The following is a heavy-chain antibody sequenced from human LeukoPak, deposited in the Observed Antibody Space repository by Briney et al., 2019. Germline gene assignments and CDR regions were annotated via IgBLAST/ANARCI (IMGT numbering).Heavy chain of an antibody. D-gene: IGHD6-19*01. CDR2: MNANSGGT. V-gene: IGHV1-2*02. J-gene: IGHJ4*02. CDR1: GYTFTDYY. CDR3: ARENSDWAFDY. Sequence: ASVKVSCKASGYTFTDYYIHWVRQAPGQGLEWMGWMNANSGGTKYAQKFQGRVPMTRDTSISTAYMELSRLGSDDTAVYYCARENSDWAFDYWGQETLVSVSS.